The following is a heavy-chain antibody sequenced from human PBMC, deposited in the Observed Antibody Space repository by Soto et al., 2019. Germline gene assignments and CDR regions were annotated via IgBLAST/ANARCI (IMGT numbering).Heavy chain of an antibody. V-gene: IGHV3-33*03. Sequence: GGSLRLSCAASGFIFNEYGMHWVRQAPGKGLEWVAVIWYDGSNKYYADSVKGRFTISRDNSKNTMSLQMNSLRAEDTAVYYCARWGCSGSNCNLNQRSYDLWCHGTLVTVSS. CDR2: IWYDGSNK. J-gene: IGHJ5*01. D-gene: IGHD2-15*01. CDR3: ARWGCSGSNCNLNQRSYDL. CDR1: GFIFNEYG.